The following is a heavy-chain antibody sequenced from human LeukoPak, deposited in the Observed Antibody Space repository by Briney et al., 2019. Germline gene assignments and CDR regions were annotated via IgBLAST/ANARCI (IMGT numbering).Heavy chain of an antibody. D-gene: IGHD3-10*01. Sequence: GEPLKISCTGSGYSFSTYWIGWVRQMPGKGLEWMGIIYPVDSDTRYSPSFQGQVTISADKSISTAYLQWSSLKASDTAMYYCARQTRDGSGSRGYSFDFWGQGTLVAVSS. CDR3: ARQTRDGSGSRGYSFDF. V-gene: IGHV5-51*01. CDR1: GYSFSTYW. CDR2: IYPVDSDT. J-gene: IGHJ4*02.